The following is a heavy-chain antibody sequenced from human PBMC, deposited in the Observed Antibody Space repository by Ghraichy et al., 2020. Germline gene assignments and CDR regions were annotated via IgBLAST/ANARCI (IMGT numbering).Heavy chain of an antibody. Sequence: GGSLRLSCVASGFTFSTYGMHWVRQAPGKGLEWVAVIWYDGSNKYYADSVKGRFTISRDNSKNTLYLQMNSLRAEDTAVYYCASYYGPGSYYYWGQGTLVTVSS. J-gene: IGHJ4*02. D-gene: IGHD3-10*01. CDR2: IWYDGSNK. CDR3: ASYYGPGSYYY. V-gene: IGHV3-33*01. CDR1: GFTFSTYG.